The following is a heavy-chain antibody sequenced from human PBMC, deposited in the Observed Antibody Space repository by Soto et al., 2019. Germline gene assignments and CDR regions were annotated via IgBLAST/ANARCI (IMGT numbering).Heavy chain of an antibody. CDR3: ARDPPLYSIVVVGVDDF. D-gene: IGHD3-22*01. V-gene: IGHV3-11*04. J-gene: IGHJ4*02. Sequence: GGSLRLSCAASGFTFSDYYMSWIRQAPGKGLEWVSYISSSGSTIYYADSVKGRFTISRDNAKNSLYLQMDSLRAEDTAVYYCARDPPLYSIVVVGVDDFWGQGTLVTVSS. CDR2: ISSSGSTI. CDR1: GFTFSDYY.